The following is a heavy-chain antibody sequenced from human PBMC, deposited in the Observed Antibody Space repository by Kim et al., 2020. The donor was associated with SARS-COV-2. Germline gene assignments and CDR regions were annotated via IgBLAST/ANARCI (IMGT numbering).Heavy chain of an antibody. Sequence: ASVKVSCKTSGYTFTSRYMHWVRQAPGQGLEWMGIIRPGTGHTTYAQKFQGRVTMTRDTSTSTVYMELRSLTFEDAAVYYCATAGADVGGNGYWLDPWGQGTLVTVSS. V-gene: IGHV1-46*01. CDR2: IRPGTGHT. CDR3: ATAGADVGGNGYWLDP. D-gene: IGHD2-15*01. J-gene: IGHJ5*02. CDR1: GYTFTSRY.